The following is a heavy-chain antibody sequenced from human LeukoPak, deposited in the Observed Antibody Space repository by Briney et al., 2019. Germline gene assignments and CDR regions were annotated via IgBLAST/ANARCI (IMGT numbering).Heavy chain of an antibody. Sequence: PSETLSLTCTVSGGSISSYYWSWIRQPPGKGLEWIGYIYYSGSTNYNPSLKSRVHISVDTSKNQFSLKLSSVTAADTAVYSCAGRSGSYYAEYFQHWGQGTLVTVSS. D-gene: IGHD3-10*01. V-gene: IGHV4-59*01. CDR2: IYYSGST. J-gene: IGHJ1*01. CDR1: GGSISSYY. CDR3: AGRSGSYYAEYFQH.